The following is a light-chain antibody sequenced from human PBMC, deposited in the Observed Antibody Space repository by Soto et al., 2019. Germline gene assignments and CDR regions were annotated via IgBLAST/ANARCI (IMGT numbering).Light chain of an antibody. Sequence: QSVLTQPASVSGSPGQSITISCIGTSSDVGGYNYVSWYQQHPGKAPKLMIYDVSNRPSGVSNRFSGSKSGNTASLTISGLQAEDEADYYCSSYTSSSTLEVFGTGTKVTVL. J-gene: IGLJ1*01. V-gene: IGLV2-14*01. CDR3: SSYTSSSTLEV. CDR1: SSDVGGYNY. CDR2: DVS.